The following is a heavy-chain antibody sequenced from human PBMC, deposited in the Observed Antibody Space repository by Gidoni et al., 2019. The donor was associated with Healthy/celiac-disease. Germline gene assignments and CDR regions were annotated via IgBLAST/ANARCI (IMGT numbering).Heavy chain of an antibody. V-gene: IGHV3-9*01. CDR1: GFTFDDYA. CDR2: ISWNSGSI. Sequence: EVQLVESGGGLVQPGRSLRLSCAASGFTFDDYAMHWVRQAPGKGLEWVSGISWNSGSIGYADSVKGRFTISRDNAKNSLYLQMNSLRAEDTALYYCAKEESLVGYSSSWDAFDYWGQGTLVTVSS. D-gene: IGHD6-13*01. CDR3: AKEESLVGYSSSWDAFDY. J-gene: IGHJ4*02.